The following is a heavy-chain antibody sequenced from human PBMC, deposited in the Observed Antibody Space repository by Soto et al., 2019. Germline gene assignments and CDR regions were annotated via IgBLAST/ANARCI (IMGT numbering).Heavy chain of an antibody. D-gene: IGHD2-15*01. CDR1: GGSISSYY. J-gene: IGHJ4*02. V-gene: IGHV4-59*01. Sequence: SETLSLTCTVSGGSISSYYWSWIRQPPGKGLEWIGYIYYSGSTNYNPSLKSRATISVDTSKNQFSLKLSSVTAADTAVYYCARESFRDCSGGSCYQYYFDYWGQGTLVTVSS. CDR3: ARESFRDCSGGSCYQYYFDY. CDR2: IYYSGST.